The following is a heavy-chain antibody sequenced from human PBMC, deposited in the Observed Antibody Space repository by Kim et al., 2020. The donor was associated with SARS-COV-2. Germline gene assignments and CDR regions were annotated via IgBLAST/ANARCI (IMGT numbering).Heavy chain of an antibody. CDR3: ARDRNRSFRETDY. Sequence: SADSVKGRFTISRDNAKNSLFLQMNNLRAEDTAVYYCARDRNRSFRETDYWGQGSLVTVSS. J-gene: IGHJ4*02. V-gene: IGHV3-11*01.